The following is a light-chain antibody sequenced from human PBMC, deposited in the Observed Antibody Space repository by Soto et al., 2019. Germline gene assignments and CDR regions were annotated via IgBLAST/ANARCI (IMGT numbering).Light chain of an antibody. CDR1: QTVRNSY. J-gene: IGKJ4*01. CDR3: QQFSSYPLT. V-gene: IGKV3-20*01. Sequence: EFVLTRSPGTLSLSPGERATLSCRASQTVRNSYLAWYQQKPGQAPRLLIYDASSRATGIPDRFSGGGSGTDFTLTISRLEPEDFAVYYCQQFSSYPLTFGGGTKVDIK. CDR2: DAS.